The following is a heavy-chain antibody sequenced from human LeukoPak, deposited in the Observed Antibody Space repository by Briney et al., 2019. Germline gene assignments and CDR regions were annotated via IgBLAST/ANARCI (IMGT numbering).Heavy chain of an antibody. D-gene: IGHD3-16*02. Sequence: GASVKVSCKTSGYTFTRYYTQWVRQAPGHGLEWMGIINPISGATDYAQKFQGRVTMTRDTSTRTFYMELSSLRDEDTAMYYCARLPYRDGVAQGYWGQGTLVTVSP. V-gene: IGHV1-46*01. CDR1: GYTFTRYY. CDR2: INPISGAT. CDR3: ARLPYRDGVAQGY. J-gene: IGHJ4*02.